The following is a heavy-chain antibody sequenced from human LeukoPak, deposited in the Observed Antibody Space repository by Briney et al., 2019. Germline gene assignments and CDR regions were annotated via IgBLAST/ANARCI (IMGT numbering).Heavy chain of an antibody. V-gene: IGHV4-39*01. CDR1: SGSISSSSYY. CDR3: ARHSPLYCSGGTCYSRNWFDP. Sequence: SETLSLTCSVSSGSISSSSYYWGWIRQPPGKGLEWIGSIYYSGSTYYNASLKSRVTISGDTSKNQFSLKLSSVTAADTAVYYCARHSPLYCSGGTCYSRNWFDPWGQGTLVTVSS. D-gene: IGHD2-15*01. CDR2: IYYSGST. J-gene: IGHJ5*02.